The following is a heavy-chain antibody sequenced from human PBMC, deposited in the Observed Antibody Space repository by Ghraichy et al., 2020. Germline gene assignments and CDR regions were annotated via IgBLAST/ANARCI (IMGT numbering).Heavy chain of an antibody. Sequence: LSLTCAASGFTFSGSAMHWVRQASGKGLEWVGRIRSKANSYATAYAASVKGRFTISRDDSKNTAYLQMNSLKTEDTAVYYCTQTYYYGSGSHLRKNNWFDPWGQGTLVTVSS. CDR1: GFTFSGSA. V-gene: IGHV3-73*01. CDR3: TQTYYYGSGSHLRKNNWFDP. D-gene: IGHD3-10*01. J-gene: IGHJ5*02. CDR2: IRSKANSYAT.